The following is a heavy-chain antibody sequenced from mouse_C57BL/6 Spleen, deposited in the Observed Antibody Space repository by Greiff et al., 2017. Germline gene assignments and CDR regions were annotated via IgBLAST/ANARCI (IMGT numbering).Heavy chain of an antibody. CDR2: INPDSSTI. Sequence: EASGIDFSRYWMSWVRRAPGKGLEWIGEINPDSSTINYAPSLKDKFIISRDNAKNTLYLQMSKVRSEDTALYYCASRYGSSPHWYFDVWGTGTTVTVSS. J-gene: IGHJ1*03. CDR1: GIDFSRYW. CDR3: ASRYGSSPHWYFDV. V-gene: IGHV4-1*01. D-gene: IGHD1-1*01.